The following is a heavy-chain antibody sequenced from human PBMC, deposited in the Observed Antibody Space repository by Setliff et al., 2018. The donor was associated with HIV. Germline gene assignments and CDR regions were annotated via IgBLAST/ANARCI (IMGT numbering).Heavy chain of an antibody. J-gene: IGHJ4*02. Sequence: PSETLSLTCTVSGYSISSGYYWGWIRLPPGKGLEWIGDIYHSGFTIYSPSLKSRVTLSLDTSKNQFSLKLSSVTAADTAVYFCVSRVSHGSQPSYFDYWGQGTLVTVSS. CDR2: IYHSGFT. V-gene: IGHV4-38-2*02. D-gene: IGHD3-10*01. CDR1: GYSISSGYY. CDR3: VSRVSHGSQPSYFDY.